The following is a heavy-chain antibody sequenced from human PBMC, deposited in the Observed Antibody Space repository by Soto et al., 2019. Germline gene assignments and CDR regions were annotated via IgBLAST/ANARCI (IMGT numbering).Heavy chain of an antibody. D-gene: IGHD3-10*01. V-gene: IGHV3-23*01. CDR1: GFTFSSYA. CDR2: ISGSGGST. Sequence: EVQLLESGGGLVQPGGSLRLSCAASGFTFSSYAMSWVRHAPGKGLEWVSAISGSGGSTYYADSVKGRFTISRDNSKNTLYLQMNSRRAEDTAVYYCAKAYYYGSGSYESDYWGQGTLVTVSS. CDR3: AKAYYYGSGSYESDY. J-gene: IGHJ4*02.